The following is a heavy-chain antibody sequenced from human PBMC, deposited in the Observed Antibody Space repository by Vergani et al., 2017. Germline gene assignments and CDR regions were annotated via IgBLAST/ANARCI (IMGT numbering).Heavy chain of an antibody. V-gene: IGHV1-46*03. Sequence: QVQVVQSGAEVKKSGASVKVSCKTSGYTFSNYYMHLVRQAPGQGLEWMGIINPSGGHTNYAQKFQGRVTMTRDTSTSTVYMELSSLRSEDTAIYYCARGDNSILTGYGYWGQGTLVTVSA. CDR3: ARGDNSILTGYGY. J-gene: IGHJ4*02. CDR2: INPSGGHT. CDR1: GYTFSNYY. D-gene: IGHD3-9*01.